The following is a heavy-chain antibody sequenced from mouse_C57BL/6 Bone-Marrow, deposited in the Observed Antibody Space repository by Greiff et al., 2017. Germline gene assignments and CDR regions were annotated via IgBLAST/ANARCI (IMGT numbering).Heavy chain of an antibody. V-gene: IGHV1-22*01. CDR2: INPNNGGT. Sequence: VQLKESGPELVKPGASVKMSCKASGYTFTDYNMHWVKQSPGKSLEWIGYINPNNGGTSYNQKFKGKATLTVNKSSSTAYMELRSLTSEDSAVYYCARKDTTVVATGDYWGQGTTLTVSS. CDR3: ARKDTTVVATGDY. CDR1: GYTFTDYN. D-gene: IGHD1-1*01. J-gene: IGHJ2*01.